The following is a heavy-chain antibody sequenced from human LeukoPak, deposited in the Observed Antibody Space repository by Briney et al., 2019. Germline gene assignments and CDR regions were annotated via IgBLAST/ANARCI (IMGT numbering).Heavy chain of an antibody. CDR2: ISWNSGSI. CDR1: GFTFYDYD. J-gene: IGHJ3*02. D-gene: IGHD6-19*01. CDR3: AKEDSSGWYSSAFDI. V-gene: IGHV3-9*01. Sequence: PGRSLRLYCAASGFTFYDYDMHWVRQAPGKGLEWVSGISWNSGSIVYADSVKGRFTISRDNAKNSLYLQMNSLRAEDTALYYCAKEDSSGWYSSAFDIWGQGTMATVSS.